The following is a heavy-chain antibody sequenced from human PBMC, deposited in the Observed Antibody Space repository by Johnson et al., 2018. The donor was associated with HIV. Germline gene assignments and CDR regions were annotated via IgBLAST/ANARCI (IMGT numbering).Heavy chain of an antibody. D-gene: IGHD5-24*01. V-gene: IGHV3-11*04. J-gene: IGHJ3*02. CDR2: ISSSGSTI. CDR3: ARRRRDGDTFDI. Sequence: VQVVESGGGLVKPGGSLRLSCAASGFTFSDYYMTWIRQAPGKGLEWVSYISSSGSTIYYADPVLGRFTISRDNAKNSLYLQMNTLRAEDTAVYYCARRRRDGDTFDIWGRGTMVTVSS. CDR1: GFTFSDYY.